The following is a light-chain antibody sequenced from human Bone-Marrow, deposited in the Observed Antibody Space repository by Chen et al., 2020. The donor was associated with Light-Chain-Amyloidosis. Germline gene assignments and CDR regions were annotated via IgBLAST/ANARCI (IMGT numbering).Light chain of an antibody. CDR2: EVT. J-gene: IGLJ1*01. Sequence: QSALTQPASVSGSPGQSITISCTGTSSDVGGDNHVSWYQHHPDKAPKLMIYEVTNRPSWVPERFSGYKSDNTGSLTISGLQTEDEADYFSRSYTITNTLVFGSGTRVTVL. CDR1: SSDVGGDNH. V-gene: IGLV2-14*01. CDR3: RSYTITNTLV.